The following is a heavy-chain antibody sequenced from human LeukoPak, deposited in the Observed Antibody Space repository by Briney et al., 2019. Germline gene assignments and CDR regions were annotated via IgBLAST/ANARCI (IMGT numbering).Heavy chain of an antibody. J-gene: IGHJ4*02. Sequence: GASVKVSCKVSGNTLTDLSFHWVRQAPEKGLDWMGGFDPEDAEVIYAEKFQDRVTMTEDPSTDTAYLELSSLRSEDTAVYYCAAEGQWSLVHYFNSWGQGTLVTVSS. CDR2: FDPEDAEV. CDR3: AAEGQWSLVHYFNS. D-gene: IGHD2-15*01. V-gene: IGHV1-24*01. CDR1: GNTLTDLS.